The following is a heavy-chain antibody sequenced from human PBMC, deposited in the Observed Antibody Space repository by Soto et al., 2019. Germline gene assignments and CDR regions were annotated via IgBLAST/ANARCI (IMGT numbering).Heavy chain of an antibody. Sequence: SETLSLTCTVSGGSISSGTCYWSWIRQRPGKGLEGIGYIYYSGSTYYNPSLKSRVTISVDTSKNQFSLKLSSVTAADTAVYYCARAIIWGNYYDSSGYSTIPAFDYWGQGTLVTVS. V-gene: IGHV4-30-4*01. CDR1: GGSISSGTCY. J-gene: IGHJ4*02. D-gene: IGHD3-22*01. CDR3: ARAIIWGNYYDSSGYSTIPAFDY. CDR2: IYYSGST.